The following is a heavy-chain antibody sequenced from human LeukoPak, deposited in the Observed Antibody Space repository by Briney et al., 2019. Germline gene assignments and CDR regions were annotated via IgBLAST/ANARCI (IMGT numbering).Heavy chain of an antibody. D-gene: IGHD3-9*01. Sequence: SETLSLTCTVSGGSISSGGYYWSWIRQHPGKGLEWIGYIYYSGSTYYNPSLKSRVTISVDTSKNQFSLKLSSVTAADTAAYYCARATREDILTGYYRVDFDYWGQGTLVTVSS. CDR1: GGSISSGGYY. J-gene: IGHJ4*02. V-gene: IGHV4-31*03. CDR2: IYYSGST. CDR3: ARATREDILTGYYRVDFDY.